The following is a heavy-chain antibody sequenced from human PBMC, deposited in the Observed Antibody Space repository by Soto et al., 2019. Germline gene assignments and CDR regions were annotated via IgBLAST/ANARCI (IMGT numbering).Heavy chain of an antibody. CDR2: TYYRSRFFS. J-gene: IGHJ5*02. D-gene: IGHD3-10*01. CDR3: VRDRYSSSGWFDP. Sequence: SQTLSLTCAISGDSVSSYSAAWNWIRQSPSGGLEWPGRTYYRSRFFSDYAESVKSRIIINPDTSKNQFSLQLKSVTPEDTAVYYCVRDRYSSSGWFDPWGQGTPVTAPQ. V-gene: IGHV6-1*01. CDR1: GDSVSSYSAA.